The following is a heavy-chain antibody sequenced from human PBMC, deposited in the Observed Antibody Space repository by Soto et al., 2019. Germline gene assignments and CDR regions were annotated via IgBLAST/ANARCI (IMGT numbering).Heavy chain of an antibody. Sequence: ASVKVSCKASGYTFTSHFIHWVRQAPGQGPEWMGVINPRGGSTNYAQNFQVRLTMTRDTSTSTVYMELSSLRSEDTAVYFCARLDSGSYRYWGQGTLVTVSS. CDR1: GYTFTSHF. CDR2: INPRGGST. J-gene: IGHJ4*02. D-gene: IGHD1-26*01. CDR3: ARLDSGSYRY. V-gene: IGHV1-46*01.